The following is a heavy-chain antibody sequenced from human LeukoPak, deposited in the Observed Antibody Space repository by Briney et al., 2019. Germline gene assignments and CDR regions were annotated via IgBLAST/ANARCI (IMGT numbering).Heavy chain of an antibody. CDR2: IYYSGST. CDR3: ARATTGIVDY. D-gene: IGHD3-22*01. CDR1: GGSISSSSYY. J-gene: IGHJ4*02. Sequence: SETLSLTCTVSGGSISSSSYYWGWIRQPPGKGLEWIGYIYYSGSTNYNPSLKSRVTISVDTSKNQFSLKLSSVTAADTAVYYCARATTGIVDYWGQGTLVTVSS. V-gene: IGHV4-61*05.